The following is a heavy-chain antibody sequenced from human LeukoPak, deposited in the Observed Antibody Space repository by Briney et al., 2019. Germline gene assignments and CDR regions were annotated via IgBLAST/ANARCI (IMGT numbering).Heavy chain of an antibody. CDR2: LSYDGDDK. V-gene: IGHV3-30-3*01. CDR3: ARAQWGLYANDAFDI. Sequence: HAGGSLRLSCAASGFIFSGHAMHWVRQAPGRGLEWVVVLSYDGDDKYYADSVKGRFIVSRDNSKGTVFLQMNSLRPEDTAVYYCARAQWGLYANDAFDIWGQGTMVTVSS. J-gene: IGHJ3*02. D-gene: IGHD1-26*01. CDR1: GFIFSGHA.